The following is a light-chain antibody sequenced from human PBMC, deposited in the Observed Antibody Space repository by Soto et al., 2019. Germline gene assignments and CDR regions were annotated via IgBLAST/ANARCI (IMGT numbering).Light chain of an antibody. Sequence: EIVLTQSPGTLSLSKGERATLSCRASQSGSSNLPWYQQTPGQAPRLLIYAASARATGIPARFSGSGSRTEFTLTIRSLQSEDFAVYYCQQYNKWPQTFGQGTKVDI. CDR2: AAS. V-gene: IGKV3D-15*01. CDR1: QSGSSN. J-gene: IGKJ1*01. CDR3: QQYNKWPQT.